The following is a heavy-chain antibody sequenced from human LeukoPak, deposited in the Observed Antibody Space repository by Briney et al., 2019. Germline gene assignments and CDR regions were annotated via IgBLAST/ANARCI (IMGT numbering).Heavy chain of an antibody. D-gene: IGHD3-22*01. J-gene: IGHJ4*02. CDR3: AREYYYDSSGSLPLTDY. Sequence: PSETLSLTCTVSGGSISSNYWSWIRQPAGKGLEWIGRIYASGSTNYNPSLKSRVTISVDTSKNQFSLKLSSVTAADTAVYYCAREYYYDSSGSLPLTDYWGQGTLVTVSS. CDR1: GGSISSNY. V-gene: IGHV4-4*07. CDR2: IYASGST.